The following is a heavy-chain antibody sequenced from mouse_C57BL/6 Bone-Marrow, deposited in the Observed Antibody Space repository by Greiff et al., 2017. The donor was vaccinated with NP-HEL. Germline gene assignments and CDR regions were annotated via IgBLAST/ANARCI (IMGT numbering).Heavy chain of an antibody. D-gene: IGHD2-13*01. J-gene: IGHJ3*01. V-gene: IGHV14-4*01. CDR2: IDPENGDT. CDR3: SCYGAYFAY. CDR1: GFNIKDDY. Sequence: VQLQQSGAELVRPGASVKLSCTASGFNIKDDYMHWVKQRPEQGLEWIGWIDPENGDTEYASKFQGKATITAYTSSNTAYLQLSSLTSEDTAVYYCSCYGAYFAYWGQGTLVTVSA.